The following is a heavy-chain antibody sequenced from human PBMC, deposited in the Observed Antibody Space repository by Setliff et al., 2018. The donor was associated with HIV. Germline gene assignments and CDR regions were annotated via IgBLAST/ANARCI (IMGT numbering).Heavy chain of an antibody. CDR2: IIPILGIA. CDR1: GGTFSNYG. J-gene: IGHJ4*02. D-gene: IGHD3-22*01. V-gene: IGHV1-69*10. CDR3: AKYPYYYDSSGYSYFDY. Sequence: GASVKVSCKAYGGTFSNYGISWVRQAPGQGLEWMGGIIPILGIANYAQKFQGRVTITADKSTSTAYMELSSLRSEDTAVYYCAKYPYYYDSSGYSYFDYWGQGTLVTVSS.